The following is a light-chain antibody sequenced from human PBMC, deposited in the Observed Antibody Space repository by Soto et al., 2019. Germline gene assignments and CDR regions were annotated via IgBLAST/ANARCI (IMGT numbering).Light chain of an antibody. CDR2: EVT. CDR1: SSDVGAYNY. J-gene: IGLJ3*02. Sequence: QSALTQPASVSGSPGQSITISCTGSSSDVGAYNYVSWYQHQPGKAPKVMIYEVTNRPSGVSKRFSGSKSGNTASLTISGLQAEDEADYYCISYTTSSTWVFGGGTQLTVL. CDR3: ISYTTSSTWV. V-gene: IGLV2-14*01.